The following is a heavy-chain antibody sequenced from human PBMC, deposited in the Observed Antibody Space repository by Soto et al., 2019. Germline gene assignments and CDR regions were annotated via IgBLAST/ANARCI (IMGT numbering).Heavy chain of an antibody. J-gene: IGHJ6*02. D-gene: IGHD3-16*01. CDR3: GKGYALDV. V-gene: IGHV1-8*01. Sequence: QVQLEQSGTEVKKPGASVKVSCKASGSTFSNFDINWVRQATGQGREWMGWMNLNSGKTGYAQKSQGRVSMTRDASISTAYLELSSMRSEDTAVYYCGKGYALDVWGQGTTVIVSS. CDR2: MNLNSGKT. CDR1: GSTFSNFD.